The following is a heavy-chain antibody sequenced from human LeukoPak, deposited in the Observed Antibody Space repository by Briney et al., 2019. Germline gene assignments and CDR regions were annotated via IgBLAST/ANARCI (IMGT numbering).Heavy chain of an antibody. CDR3: ARDDSTYYDSSGYRYYYYMDV. Sequence: APVKVSCKASGGTFSSYTFSWVRQAPGQGLEWMGGIIPIFGTANYAQKFQGRVTITTDESTSTAYMELSSLRSEDTAVYYCARDDSTYYDSSGYRYYYYMDVWGKGTTVTVSS. V-gene: IGHV1-69*05. CDR2: IIPIFGTA. J-gene: IGHJ6*03. D-gene: IGHD3-22*01. CDR1: GGTFSSYT.